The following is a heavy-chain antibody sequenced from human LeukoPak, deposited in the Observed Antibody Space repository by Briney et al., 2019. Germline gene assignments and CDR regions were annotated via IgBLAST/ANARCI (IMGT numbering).Heavy chain of an antibody. Sequence: PSETLSLTCTVSGGSISSYYWSWIRQPPGKGLEWIGYIYYSGSTNYNPSLKSRVTISVDTSKNQFSLKLSSVTAADTAVYYCARDNRIRGSSSIHGMDVWGQGTTVTVSS. D-gene: IGHD6-13*01. V-gene: IGHV4-59*01. J-gene: IGHJ6*02. CDR2: IYYSGST. CDR3: ARDNRIRGSSSIHGMDV. CDR1: GGSISSYY.